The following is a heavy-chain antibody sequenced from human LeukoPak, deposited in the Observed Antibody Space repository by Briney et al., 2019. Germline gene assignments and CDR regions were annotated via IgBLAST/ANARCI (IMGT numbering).Heavy chain of an antibody. CDR3: ARVTPAYYYYYMDV. CDR2: IYYSGST. V-gene: IGHV4-59*01. CDR1: GGSISSYY. D-gene: IGHD1-14*01. J-gene: IGHJ6*03. Sequence: PSETLSLTCTVSGGSISSYYWSWIRQPPGKGLEWIGYIYYSGSTNYNPSLKSRVTISVDTSKNQFSLKLSSVTAADTAVYYCARVTPAYYYYYMDVWGKGTTVTVSS.